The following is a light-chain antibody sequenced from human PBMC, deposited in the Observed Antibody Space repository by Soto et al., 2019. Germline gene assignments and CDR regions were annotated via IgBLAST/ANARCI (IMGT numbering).Light chain of an antibody. J-gene: IGLJ3*02. Sequence: QSVLSQPPSASGTPGQRVTISCSGGKSNIGGNYVYWFQQLPGTAPKLLIYRNNQRPPGVPDRFSGSKSGTSASLAISGLRSEDEADYYCAAWDDSLGGLFGGGTKVTVL. CDR3: AAWDDSLGGL. CDR2: RNN. CDR1: KSNIGGNY. V-gene: IGLV1-47*01.